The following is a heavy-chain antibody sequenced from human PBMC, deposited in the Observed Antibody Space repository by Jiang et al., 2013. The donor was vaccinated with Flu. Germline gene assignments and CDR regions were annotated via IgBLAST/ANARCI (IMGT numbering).Heavy chain of an antibody. Sequence: ETLSLTCAVYGGSFSGYYWSWIRQPPGKGLEWIGEINHSGSTNYNPSLKSRVTISVDTSKNQFSLKLSSVTATDTAVYYCATLPLSVRANDYWGQGTLVTVSS. CDR3: ATLPLSVRANDY. V-gene: IGHV4-34*01. D-gene: IGHD3-16*02. CDR2: INHSGST. CDR1: GGSFSGYY. J-gene: IGHJ4*02.